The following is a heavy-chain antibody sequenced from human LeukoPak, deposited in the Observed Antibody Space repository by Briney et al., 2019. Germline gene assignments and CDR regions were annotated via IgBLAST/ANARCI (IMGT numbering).Heavy chain of an antibody. V-gene: IGHV3-30*18. Sequence: PGGSLRLSCAASGFTFSSYGMHWVRQAPGKGLEWVAVISYDGSNKYYADSVKGRSTISRDNSKNTLYLQMNSLRAEDTAVYYCAKLAIAAAGPSDYWGQGTLVTVSS. J-gene: IGHJ4*02. D-gene: IGHD6-13*01. CDR1: GFTFSSYG. CDR3: AKLAIAAAGPSDY. CDR2: ISYDGSNK.